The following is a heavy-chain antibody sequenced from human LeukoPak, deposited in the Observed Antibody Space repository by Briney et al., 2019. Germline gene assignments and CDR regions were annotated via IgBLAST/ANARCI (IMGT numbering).Heavy chain of an antibody. J-gene: IGHJ2*01. Sequence: GGSLRLSCAAFGLTFSYYWMHWVRQAPGKGLVWVSRISGDGSSTNYADSVKGRFTISRDNAKNTLCLQMNSLRAEDTAVYYCARTYLVGWYFDLWGRGALDTVSS. D-gene: IGHD3-16*01. CDR3: ARTYLVGWYFDL. V-gene: IGHV3-74*01. CDR2: ISGDGSST. CDR1: GLTFSYYW.